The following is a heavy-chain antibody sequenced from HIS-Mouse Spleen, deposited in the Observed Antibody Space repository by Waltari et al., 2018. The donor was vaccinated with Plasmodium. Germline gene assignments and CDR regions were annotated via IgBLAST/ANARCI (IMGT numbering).Heavy chain of an antibody. J-gene: IGHJ2*01. CDR1: GGSFRGYH. CDR2: INHSGST. D-gene: IGHD3-10*01. CDR3: ARGLRGHYWYFDL. Sequence: QVQLQPWGAGLLKPSETLSLTCAAHGGSFRGYHWTWIRQPPGKGLEWIGEINHSGSTNYNPSLKSRVTISVDTSKNQFSLKLSSVTAADTAVYYCARGLRGHYWYFDLWGRGTLVTVSS. V-gene: IGHV4-34*01.